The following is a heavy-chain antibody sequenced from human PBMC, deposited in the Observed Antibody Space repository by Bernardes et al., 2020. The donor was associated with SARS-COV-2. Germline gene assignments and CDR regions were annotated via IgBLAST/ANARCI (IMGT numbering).Heavy chain of an antibody. D-gene: IGHD3-16*01. V-gene: IGHV3-33*01. CDR3: ARDRLSRMYYYGMDV. J-gene: IGHJ6*02. CDR2: IWYDGSNK. Sequence: GGSLRLSCAASGFTFSSYGMHWVRQAPGKGLEWVAVIWYDGSNKYYADSVKGRFTISRDNSKNTLYLQMNSLRAEDTAVYFCARDRLSRMYYYGMDVWGQGTTVTVSS. CDR1: GFTFSSYG.